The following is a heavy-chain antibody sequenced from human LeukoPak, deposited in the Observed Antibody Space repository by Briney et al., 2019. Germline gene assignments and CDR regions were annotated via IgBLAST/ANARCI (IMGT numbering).Heavy chain of an antibody. CDR3: TNSDDYGDY. Sequence: GGSLRLSCAASGFTFSSYGMHWVRQAPGKGLEWVAFIRIDGSIKYYAESVKGRFTISRDDSKNTLYLHMTSLRAEDTAVYYCTNSDDYGDYWGQGTLVTVSS. CDR2: IRIDGSIK. V-gene: IGHV3-30*02. CDR1: GFTFSSYG. J-gene: IGHJ4*02.